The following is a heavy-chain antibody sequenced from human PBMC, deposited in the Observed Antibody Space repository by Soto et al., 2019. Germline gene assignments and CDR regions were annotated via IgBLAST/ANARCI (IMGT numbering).Heavy chain of an antibody. Sequence: GASLTVSCQASGGTFSSYAISWVRQAPGQGLEWMGVIIPIFGTANYAQKFQGRVTITADKSTSTAYIELSSLRSEDTAVYCCASDSGGITIFGVVTRPPYGMDVWGQGTTVTVSS. D-gene: IGHD3-3*01. J-gene: IGHJ6*02. V-gene: IGHV1-69*06. CDR1: GGTFSSYA. CDR2: IIPIFGTA. CDR3: ASDSGGITIFGVVTRPPYGMDV.